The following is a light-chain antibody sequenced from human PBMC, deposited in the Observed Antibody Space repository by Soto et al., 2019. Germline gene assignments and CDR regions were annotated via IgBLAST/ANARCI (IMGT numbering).Light chain of an antibody. CDR3: HQYNYYST. V-gene: IGKV1-5*01. CDR2: DVS. J-gene: IGKJ1*01. CDR1: HSLNRS. Sequence: DIQMTQSPSTLSSSIGDRVTITCRASHSLNRSLAWYRQRPGHAPALLIYDVSTYETGVPSRFSGTGSETEFTVTMSGLQPDDFATYYGHQYNYYSTFGPGTTVEIK.